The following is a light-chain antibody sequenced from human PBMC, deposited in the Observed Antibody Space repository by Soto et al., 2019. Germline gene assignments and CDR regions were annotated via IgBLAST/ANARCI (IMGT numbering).Light chain of an antibody. V-gene: IGKV4-1*01. J-gene: IGKJ1*01. CDR3: QQYHTTPWT. CDR2: WAS. CDR1: QSVLYSSNNKNY. Sequence: DIVMTQSPDSLAVSLGERATINCKSSQSVLYSSNNKNYLAWYQQKPGQPPKLLIYWASTRESGVPDRFSGSGSGIDFTLTISSLQTEDVALYYCQQYHTTPWTFGQGTKVEIK.